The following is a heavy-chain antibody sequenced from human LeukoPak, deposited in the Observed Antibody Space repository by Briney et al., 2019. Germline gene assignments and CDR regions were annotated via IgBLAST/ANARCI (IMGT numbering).Heavy chain of an antibody. D-gene: IGHD1-14*01. CDR2: ISSSSSYI. J-gene: IGHJ6*03. CDR1: GFTFSSYS. Sequence: GGSLRLSCAASGFTFSSYSMNWVRQAPGKGLEWVSSISSSSSYIYYADSVKGRFTISRDNAKNSLYLQMNSLRAEDTGVYYCARISQTNYYYYMDVWGKGTTVTVSS. V-gene: IGHV3-21*01. CDR3: ARISQTNYYYYMDV.